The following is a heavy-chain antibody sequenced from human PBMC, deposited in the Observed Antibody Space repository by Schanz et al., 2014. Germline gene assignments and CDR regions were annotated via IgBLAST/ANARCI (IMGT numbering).Heavy chain of an antibody. D-gene: IGHD7-27*01. CDR3: ARGEANWGQY. Sequence: QVQLVQSGAEVKKPGASVKVSCKASGYTFTGYYTHWVRQAPGQGLEWVGWINTNTGNPTYAQGFTGRFVFSLDTSVSTAYLQISSLKAEDTAVFFCARGEANWGQYWGQGTLVTVSS. CDR1: GYTFTGYY. J-gene: IGHJ4*02. V-gene: IGHV7-4-1*02. CDR2: INTNTGNP.